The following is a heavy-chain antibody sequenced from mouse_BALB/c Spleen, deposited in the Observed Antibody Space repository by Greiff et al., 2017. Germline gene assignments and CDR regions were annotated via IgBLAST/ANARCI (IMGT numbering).Heavy chain of an antibody. CDR1: GYTFTNYW. Sequence: QVQLQQSGAELVRPGPSVKISCKASGYTFTNYWLGWVKQRPGHGLEWIGDIYPGGGYTNYNEKFKGKATLTADTSSSTAYMQLSSLTSEDSAVYFCARETTVVATPMDYWGQGTSVTVSS. V-gene: IGHV1-63*02. CDR3: ARETTVVATPMDY. CDR2: IYPGGGYT. D-gene: IGHD1-1*01. J-gene: IGHJ4*01.